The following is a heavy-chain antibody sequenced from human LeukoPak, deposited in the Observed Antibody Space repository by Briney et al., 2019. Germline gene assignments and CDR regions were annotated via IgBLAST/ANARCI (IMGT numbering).Heavy chain of an antibody. CDR3: ARHFGFTIFGVVTLTDY. J-gene: IGHJ4*02. CDR2: IYYSGST. CDR1: GGSISSGGYY. V-gene: IGHV4-31*03. D-gene: IGHD3-3*01. Sequence: SETLSLTCTVSGGSISSGGYYWSWIRQHPGKGLEWIGYIYYSGSTYYNPSLKSRVTISVDTSKNQFSLKLSSVTAADTAVYYCARHFGFTIFGVVTLTDYWGQGTLVTVSS.